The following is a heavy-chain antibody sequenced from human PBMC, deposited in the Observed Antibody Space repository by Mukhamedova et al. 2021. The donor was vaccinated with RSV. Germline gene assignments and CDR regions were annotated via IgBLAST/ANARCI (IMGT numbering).Heavy chain of an antibody. CDR1: SSYA. CDR2: ISYDGSNK. CDR3: ATSKYGSSWYEY. J-gene: IGHJ4*02. V-gene: IGHV3-30-3*01. Sequence: SSYAMHWVRQAPGKGLEWVAVISYDGSNKYYADSVKGRFTISRDNSKNTLYLQMNSLRAGDTAVYYCATSKYGSSWYEYWGQGTL. D-gene: IGHD6-13*01.